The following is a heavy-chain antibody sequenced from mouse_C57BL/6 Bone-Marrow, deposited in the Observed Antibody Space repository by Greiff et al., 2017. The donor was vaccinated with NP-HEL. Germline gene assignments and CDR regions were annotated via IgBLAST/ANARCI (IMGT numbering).Heavy chain of an antibody. CDR1: GYSFTGYY. J-gene: IGHJ1*03. D-gene: IGHD1-1*01. Sequence: VQLQQSGPELVKPGASVKISCKASGYSFTGYYMHWVKQSSEKSLEWIGEINPSTGGTSYNQKFKGKATLTVDKSSSTAYMQLKSLTSDDSAVYYCAVYGSSYWYFDVWGTGTTVTVSS. CDR2: INPSTGGT. CDR3: AVYGSSYWYFDV. V-gene: IGHV1-43*01.